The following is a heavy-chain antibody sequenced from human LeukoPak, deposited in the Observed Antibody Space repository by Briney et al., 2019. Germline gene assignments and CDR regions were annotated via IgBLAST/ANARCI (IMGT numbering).Heavy chain of an antibody. CDR3: ARNPRGGEFYFDY. D-gene: IGHD3-10*01. J-gene: IGHJ4*02. V-gene: IGHV1-69*13. Sequence: SVKVSCRASGGTFSSYAIGWVRQAPGQGLEWMGGIIPIFGTANYAQKFQGRVTITADESTSTAYMELSSLRSEDTAVYYCARNPRGGEFYFDYWGQGTLVTVPS. CDR2: IIPIFGTA. CDR1: GGTFSSYA.